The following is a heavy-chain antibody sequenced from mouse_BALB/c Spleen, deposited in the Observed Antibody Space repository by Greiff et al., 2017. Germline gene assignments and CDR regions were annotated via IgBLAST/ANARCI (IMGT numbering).Heavy chain of an antibody. Sequence: VQLQQSGPELVKPGASVKMSCKASGYTFTSYVMHWVKQKPGQGLEWIGYINPYNDGTKYNEKFKGKATLTSDKSSSTAYMELSSLTSEDSAVYYGARWDYYGSYYYAMDYWGQGTSVTVSA. CDR3: ARWDYYGSYYYAMDY. D-gene: IGHD1-1*01. J-gene: IGHJ4*01. V-gene: IGHV1-14*01. CDR2: INPYNDGT. CDR1: GYTFTSYV.